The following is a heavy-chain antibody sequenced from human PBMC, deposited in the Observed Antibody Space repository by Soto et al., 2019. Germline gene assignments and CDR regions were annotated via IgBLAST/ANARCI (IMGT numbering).Heavy chain of an antibody. V-gene: IGHV4-59*08. Sequence: SETLSLTCTVSGGSISSYYWSWIRQPPGKGLEWIGYIYYSGSTNYNPSLKSRVTISVDTSKNQFSLKLSSVTAADTAVYYCATRRSGYCSGGSCFWFDPWGQGTLVTVS. CDR2: IYYSGST. D-gene: IGHD2-15*01. CDR3: ATRRSGYCSGGSCFWFDP. J-gene: IGHJ5*02. CDR1: GGSISSYY.